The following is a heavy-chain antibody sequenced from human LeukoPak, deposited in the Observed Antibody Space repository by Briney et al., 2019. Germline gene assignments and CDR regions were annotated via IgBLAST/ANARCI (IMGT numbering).Heavy chain of an antibody. Sequence: GGSLRLSCAASGFTFSSYGMHWVRQAPGKGLEWVAFIRYDGSNKYYADSVKGRFTISRDNSKNTLYLQMNSLRAEDTAVYYCAKVREPYYYDSSGYYYFNYWGQGTLVTVSS. CDR3: AKVREPYYYDSSGYYYFNY. D-gene: IGHD3-22*01. CDR2: IRYDGSNK. CDR1: GFTFSSYG. J-gene: IGHJ4*02. V-gene: IGHV3-30*02.